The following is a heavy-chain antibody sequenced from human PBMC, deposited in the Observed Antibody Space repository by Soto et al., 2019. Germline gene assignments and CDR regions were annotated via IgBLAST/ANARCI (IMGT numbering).Heavy chain of an antibody. CDR3: VSGGNSGDYYYYGMDV. V-gene: IGHV5-51*01. J-gene: IGHJ6*02. CDR1: GYSFTSSW. Sequence: GQSLKISCKASGYSFTSSWIRWVRQMPGKGLEWMGIIYPGDSDTRYSPSFQGQVTISADKSISTAYLQWSSLKASDTAMYYCVSGGNSGDYYYYGMDVWGQGITVTVYS. CDR2: IYPGDSDT. D-gene: IGHD2-21*02.